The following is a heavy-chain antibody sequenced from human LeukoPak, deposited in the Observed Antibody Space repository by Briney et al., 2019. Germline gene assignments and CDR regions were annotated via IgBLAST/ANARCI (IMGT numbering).Heavy chain of an antibody. V-gene: IGHV5-51*01. J-gene: IGHJ4*02. CDR3: ARHTTTGTDY. Sequence: AGESLKISCKGSGYSFTSYWIGWVRQMPGKGLEWMGIIYPGDSDSRYSPSFQGQVTISVDKSITTAYLQWSSLKASDTAMYYCARHTTTGTDYWGQGTLVTVSS. D-gene: IGHD1-1*01. CDR1: GYSFTSYW. CDR2: IYPGDSDS.